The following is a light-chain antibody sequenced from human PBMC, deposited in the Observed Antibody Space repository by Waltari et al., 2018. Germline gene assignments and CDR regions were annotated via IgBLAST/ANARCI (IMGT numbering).Light chain of an antibody. Sequence: EIVMTQSPLSLSVSPGEPASPSCRPSQSLVPSSGRNFVDWYVQKPGQSPQLLIYLGSHRAPGVPDRISGSGSGTDFTLKISRVEAEDVGVYYCMQGLYTPWTFGQGTKVEIK. CDR2: LGS. CDR1: QSLVPSSGRNF. CDR3: MQGLYTPWT. J-gene: IGKJ1*01. V-gene: IGKV2-28*01.